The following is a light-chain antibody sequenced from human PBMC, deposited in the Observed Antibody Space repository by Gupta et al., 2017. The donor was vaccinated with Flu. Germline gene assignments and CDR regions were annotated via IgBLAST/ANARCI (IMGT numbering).Light chain of an antibody. CDR3: LLHFGGSQGV. Sequence: QTVVTQEPSLTASPGGTVTLTCASSTGAVTDAYYPNWFQQKPGEAPRAVIYSTSYKQSWTPARFSGSLLGGKAALTLSGVQPEDEADYYCLLHFGGSQGVFGGGTKLTVL. CDR2: STS. V-gene: IGLV7-43*01. J-gene: IGLJ3*02. CDR1: TGAVTDAYY.